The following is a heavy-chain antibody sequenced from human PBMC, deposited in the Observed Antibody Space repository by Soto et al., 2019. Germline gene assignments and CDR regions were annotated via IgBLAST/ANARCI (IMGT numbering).Heavy chain of an antibody. D-gene: IGHD3-9*01. J-gene: IGHJ3*02. V-gene: IGHV3-30*18. CDR3: AKPPRTNYDILTGYLLDAFDI. CDR2: ISYDGSNK. CDR1: GFTFSSYG. Sequence: GGSLRLSCAASGFTFSSYGMHWVRQAPGKGLEWVAVISYDGSNKYYADSVKGRFTISRDNSKNTLYLQMNSLRAEDTAVYYCAKPPRTNYDILTGYLLDAFDIWGQGTMVTVSS.